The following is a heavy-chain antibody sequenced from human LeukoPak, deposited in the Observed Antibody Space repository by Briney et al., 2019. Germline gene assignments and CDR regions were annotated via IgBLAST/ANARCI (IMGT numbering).Heavy chain of an antibody. Sequence: PGRSLRLSCAASGFTFDDYAMHWVRQAPGKGLEWVSGISGSGGSTYYADSVKGRFTISRDNSKNTLYLQMNSLRAEDTAVYYCAKGPYRIVVVPAAMSYSSGWYFDYWGQGTLVTVSS. CDR2: ISGSGGST. CDR3: AKGPYRIVVVPAAMSYSSGWYFDY. CDR1: GFTFDDYA. J-gene: IGHJ4*02. V-gene: IGHV3-23*01. D-gene: IGHD2-2*01.